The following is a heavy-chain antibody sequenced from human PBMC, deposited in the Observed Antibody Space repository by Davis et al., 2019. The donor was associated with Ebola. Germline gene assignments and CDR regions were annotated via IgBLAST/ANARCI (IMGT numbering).Heavy chain of an antibody. V-gene: IGHV1-69*04. CDR2: IIPILGIA. CDR1: GGTFSSYG. J-gene: IGHJ6*02. Sequence: SVKVSCKASGGTFSSYGISWVRQAPGQGLEWMGRIIPILGIANYAQKFQGRVTITADKSTSTAYMELSSLRSEDTAVYYCAREGGIAAAGYYYYYGMDVWGQGTTVTVSS. D-gene: IGHD6-13*01. CDR3: AREGGIAAAGYYYYYGMDV.